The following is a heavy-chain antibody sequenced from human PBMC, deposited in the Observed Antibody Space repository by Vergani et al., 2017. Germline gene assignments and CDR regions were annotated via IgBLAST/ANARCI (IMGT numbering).Heavy chain of an antibody. V-gene: IGHV3-23*01. Sequence: EVQLLESGGDLVQPGGSLRLSCAASGFTFNHYAMNWVRQAPGKGLEWVSGISGSGGSTYYAGSVKGRFTISRDSSKNTLYLQMNSLSAGDTAVYYCAKANPRNSGSDYLYDYHAMDVWGQGTTVTVSS. CDR2: ISGSGGST. D-gene: IGHD5-12*01. CDR3: AKANPRNSGSDYLYDYHAMDV. CDR1: GFTFNHYA. J-gene: IGHJ6*02.